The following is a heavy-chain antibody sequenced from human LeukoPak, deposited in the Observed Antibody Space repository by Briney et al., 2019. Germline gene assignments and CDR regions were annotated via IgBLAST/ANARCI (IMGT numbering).Heavy chain of an antibody. Sequence: PGGSLRLSCAASGFTFSSYAMHWVRQAPGKGLEWVAVISYDGSNKYYADSVKDRFTISRDNSKNTLYLQMNSLRAEDTAVYYRARGFARYYDILTGPQHFDYWGQGTLVTVSS. V-gene: IGHV3-30-3*01. CDR2: ISYDGSNK. CDR3: ARGFARYYDILTGPQHFDY. CDR1: GFTFSSYA. D-gene: IGHD3-9*01. J-gene: IGHJ4*02.